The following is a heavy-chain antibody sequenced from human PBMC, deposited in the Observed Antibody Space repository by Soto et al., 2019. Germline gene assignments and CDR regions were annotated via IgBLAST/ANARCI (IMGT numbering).Heavy chain of an antibody. V-gene: IGHV3-23*01. J-gene: IGHJ6*02. CDR3: TRGPYCDTPSCCLPNYSFAMDV. CDR2: IGGRDGTI. CDR1: GFTFTNFA. Sequence: EVQLLESGGGLVQPGGSLRLSCAASGFTFTNFAMSWDRQAPGKGLEWVSYIGGRDGTILYADSVKGRFAISRDNSKNTLYLQANSLRAEDTAVYYCTRGPYCDTPSCCLPNYSFAMDVWGRGTTVIVSS. D-gene: IGHD2-2*01.